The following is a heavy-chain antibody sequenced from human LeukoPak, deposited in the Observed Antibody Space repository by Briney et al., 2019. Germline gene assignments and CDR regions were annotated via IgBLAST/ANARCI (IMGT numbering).Heavy chain of an antibody. Sequence: PGGSLRLSCGASGFTFSSHGTSWVRQALGKGLEWVSGISGTSGRTNYAESVKGRFTITRDNSKNTPYLQMTSLRVENAAVFSCVSVVLAYWGQGTLVTVSS. CDR3: VSVVLAY. CDR1: GFTFSSHG. D-gene: IGHD2-15*01. V-gene: IGHV3-23*01. J-gene: IGHJ4*02. CDR2: ISGTSGRT.